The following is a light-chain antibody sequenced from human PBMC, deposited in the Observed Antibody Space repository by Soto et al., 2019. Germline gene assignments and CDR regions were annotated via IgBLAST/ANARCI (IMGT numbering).Light chain of an antibody. J-gene: IGKJ4*01. CDR2: GAS. V-gene: IGKV3-11*01. CDR1: QTVNSR. CDR3: QQYSNLPLT. Sequence: EIVFTQYPATLSSSPRERATLSCRASQTVNSRLAGYQHQPGKDPRVLIYGASNLDSGVPSRFSGSGSGTDFTFNISSLQPEDIATYYCQQYSNLPLTFGGGTKVDIK.